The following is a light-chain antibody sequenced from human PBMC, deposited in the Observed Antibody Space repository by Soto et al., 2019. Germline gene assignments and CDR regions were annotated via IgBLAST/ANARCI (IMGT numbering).Light chain of an antibody. J-gene: IGLJ1*01. CDR2: SNN. CDR1: SSNIGSNN. CDR3: AAWDDTLHGHV. Sequence: QSVLTQPPSASGTPGQRVTISCSGSSSNIGSNNVNWYQQLPGTAPKLLIYSNNQRPSGVPDRVSGSKSGTSASLAISGLQSEDDADYHCAAWDDTLHGHVFGTGTKLTVL. V-gene: IGLV1-44*01.